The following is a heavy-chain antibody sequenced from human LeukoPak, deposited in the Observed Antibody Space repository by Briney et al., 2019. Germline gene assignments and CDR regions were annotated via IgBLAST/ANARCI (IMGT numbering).Heavy chain of an antibody. D-gene: IGHD5-12*01. Sequence: PSGTLSLTCAVSGGSISSSNWWSWVRQPPGKGLEWIGEIYHSGSTNYNPSLKSRVTISVDTSKNQFSLKLSSVTAADTAVYYCARDGGYSGYDGFDYWGQGTLVTVSS. CDR3: ARDGGYSGYDGFDY. CDR1: GGSISSSNW. CDR2: IYHSGST. J-gene: IGHJ4*02. V-gene: IGHV4-4*02.